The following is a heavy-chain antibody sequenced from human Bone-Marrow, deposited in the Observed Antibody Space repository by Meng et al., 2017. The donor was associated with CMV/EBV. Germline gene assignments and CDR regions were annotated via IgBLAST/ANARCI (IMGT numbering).Heavy chain of an antibody. CDR2: IIPIFGTA. Sequence: SVKVSCKASGGTFSSYAISWVRQAPGQGLEWMGGIIPIFGTANYAQKFQGRVTITTDESMSTAYMELSSLRSEDTAVYYCARSDDDYSPTDYWGQGTLVTVSS. J-gene: IGHJ4*02. D-gene: IGHD4-11*01. V-gene: IGHV1-69*05. CDR1: GGTFSSYA. CDR3: ARSDDDYSPTDY.